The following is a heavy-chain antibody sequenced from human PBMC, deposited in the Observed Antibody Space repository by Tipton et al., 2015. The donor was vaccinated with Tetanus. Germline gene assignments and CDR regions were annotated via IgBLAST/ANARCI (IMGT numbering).Heavy chain of an antibody. Sequence: QLVQSGAEVKKSGESLKISCKGSGYSFTSKWIGWVRQMPGKGLEWMGIVYPSDSDPRYSPSFQGQVTISADKSISAAYLQWSSLKASDTGIYYCARQDCSGGSCSLDVWGQGTTVTVSS. CDR3: ARQDCSGGSCSLDV. CDR1: GYSFTSKW. CDR2: VYPSDSDP. J-gene: IGHJ6*02. D-gene: IGHD2-15*01. V-gene: IGHV5-51*01.